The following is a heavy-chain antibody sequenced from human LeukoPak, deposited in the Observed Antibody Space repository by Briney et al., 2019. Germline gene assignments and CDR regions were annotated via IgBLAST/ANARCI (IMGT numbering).Heavy chain of an antibody. CDR3: ARDQGSIMLMVYDSLGDDAFDI. V-gene: IGHV1-2*02. J-gene: IGHJ3*02. CDR1: GYTFTGYY. Sequence: GASVKVSCKASGYTFTGYYMHWVRQAPGQGLEWMGWINPNSGGTNYAQKFQGRVTMTRDTSISTAYMELSRLRSDDTAVYYCARDQGSIMLMVYDSLGDDAFDIWGQGTTVTVSS. D-gene: IGHD2-8*01. CDR2: INPNSGGT.